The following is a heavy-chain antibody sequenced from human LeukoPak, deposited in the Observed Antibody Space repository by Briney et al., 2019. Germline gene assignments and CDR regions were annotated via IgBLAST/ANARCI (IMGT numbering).Heavy chain of an antibody. CDR3: ARGVNCALAVVVSQYFLDS. CDR2: INPNTGGT. Sequence: ASVKVSCKASGYTFTGYYIHWVRQPPGHGLEWMGSINPNTGGTIYAQTFQGRVTMPRDTSISTVYMELSSLKSDDTAVYYCARGVNCALAVVVSQYFLDSWGQGTLVTVSS. D-gene: IGHD3-22*01. V-gene: IGHV1-2*02. J-gene: IGHJ4*02. CDR1: GYTFTGYY.